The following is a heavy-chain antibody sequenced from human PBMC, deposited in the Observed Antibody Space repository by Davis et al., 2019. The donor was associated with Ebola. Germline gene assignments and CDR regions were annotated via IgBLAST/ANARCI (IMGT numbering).Heavy chain of an antibody. V-gene: IGHV3-15*01. CDR1: GGSFSGYY. J-gene: IGHJ4*02. CDR3: TTLGGYSGYGTRDY. Sequence: ETLSLTCAVYGGSFSGYYWSWVRQAPGKGLEWVGRIKSKTDGGTTDYAAPVKGRFTISRDDSKNTLYLQMNSLKTEDTAVYYCTTLGGYSGYGTRDYWGQGTLVTVSS. CDR2: IKSKTDGGTT. D-gene: IGHD5-12*01.